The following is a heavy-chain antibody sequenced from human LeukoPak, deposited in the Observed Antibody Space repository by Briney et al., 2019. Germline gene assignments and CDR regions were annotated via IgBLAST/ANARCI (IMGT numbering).Heavy chain of an antibody. V-gene: IGHV3-49*04. J-gene: IGHJ4*02. D-gene: IGHD5-12*01. CDR2: IRSKAYGGTT. CDR3: TRGPEEWLRDFDY. CDR1: GFTFGDYA. Sequence: GGSLRLSCTASGFTFGDYAMSWVRQAPGKGLEWVGFIRSKAYGGTTEYAASVKGRFTISRDDSKSIAYQQMNSLKTEVTAVYYCTRGPEEWLRDFDYWGQGTLVTVSS.